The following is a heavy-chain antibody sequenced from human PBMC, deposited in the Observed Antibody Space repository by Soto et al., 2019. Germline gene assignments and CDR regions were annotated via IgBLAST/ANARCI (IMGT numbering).Heavy chain of an antibody. V-gene: IGHV1-8*01. CDR1: GYTFTSYD. D-gene: IGHD3-3*01. CDR2: MNPNSGNT. J-gene: IGHJ6*02. Sequence: ASVKVSCKASGYTFTSYDINWVRQATGQGLEWMGWMNPNSGNTGYAQKFQGRVTMTRNTSKSTAYMELSSLRSEDTSVYYCARDDFWRGYYYYGMDVWGQGTTVTVSS. CDR3: ARDDFWRGYYYYGMDV.